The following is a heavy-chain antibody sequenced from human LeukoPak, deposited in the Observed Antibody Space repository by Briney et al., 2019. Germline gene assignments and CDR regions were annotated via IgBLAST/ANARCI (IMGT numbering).Heavy chain of an antibody. V-gene: IGHV3-11*01. CDR3: ARGPPGRSGYYQYYYYYYMDV. CDR2: ISSSGSTI. D-gene: IGHD3-22*01. J-gene: IGHJ6*03. Sequence: GGSLRLSCAASGFTFSDYYMSWIRQASGKGLQWVTYISSSGSTIYYADSVKGRFTISRDNAKNSLYLQMNSLRAEDTAVYYCARGPPGRSGYYQYYYYYYMDVWGKGTTVTVSS. CDR1: GFTFSDYY.